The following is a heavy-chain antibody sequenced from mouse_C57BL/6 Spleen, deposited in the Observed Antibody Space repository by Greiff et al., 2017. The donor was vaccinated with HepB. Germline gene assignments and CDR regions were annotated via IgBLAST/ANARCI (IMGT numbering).Heavy chain of an antibody. D-gene: IGHD1-1*01. J-gene: IGHJ2*01. CDR1: GYTFTSYW. CDR3: APIYYYGSSHYFDY. CDR2: IYPGSGST. V-gene: IGHV1-55*01. Sequence: QVQLQQPGAELVKPGASVKMSCKASGYTFTSYWITWVKQRPGQGLEWIGDIYPGSGSTNHNEKFKSKATLTVDTSSSTAYMQLSSLTSEDSAVYYCAPIYYYGSSHYFDYWGQGTTLTVSS.